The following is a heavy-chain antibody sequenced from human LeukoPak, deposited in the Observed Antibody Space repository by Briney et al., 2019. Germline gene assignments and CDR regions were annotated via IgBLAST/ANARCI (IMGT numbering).Heavy chain of an antibody. J-gene: IGHJ6*02. V-gene: IGHV4-59*08. CDR1: GGSISSYY. D-gene: IGHD3-10*01. Sequence: PSETLSLTCTVSGGSISSYYWSWIRQPPGKGLEWIGYIYYSGSTNYNPSLKSRVTISVDTSKNQFSLKLSSVTAADTAVYYCARLSVHYYYHGMDVWGQGTTVTVSS. CDR3: ARLSVHYYYHGMDV. CDR2: IYYSGST.